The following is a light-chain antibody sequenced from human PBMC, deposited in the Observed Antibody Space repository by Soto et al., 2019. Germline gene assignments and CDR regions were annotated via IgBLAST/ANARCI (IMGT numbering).Light chain of an antibody. J-gene: IGLJ1*01. V-gene: IGLV2-11*01. Sequence: QSVLTQPHSVSASPGQSVTISCTGTSSDVGGYNYVSWYQHHPGKAPKLMIYEVNKRPSGVPDRFSGSKSGNTASLTISGLQAEVEADYYCCSYADSYPYVFAIGTKVTVL. CDR1: SSDVGGYNY. CDR3: CSYADSYPYV. CDR2: EVN.